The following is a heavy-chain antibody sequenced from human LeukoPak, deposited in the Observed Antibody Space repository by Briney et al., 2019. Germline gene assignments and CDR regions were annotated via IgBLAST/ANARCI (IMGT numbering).Heavy chain of an antibody. Sequence: GASVKVSCKASGYTFTGYYMHWVRQAPGQGLEWMGWINPNSGGTNYAQKFQGRVTMTRDASISTAYMELSRLRSDDTAVYYCARGPFYCSSTSCSPYFDYWGQGTLVTVSS. CDR2: INPNSGGT. J-gene: IGHJ4*02. D-gene: IGHD2-2*01. CDR1: GYTFTGYY. V-gene: IGHV1-2*02. CDR3: ARGPFYCSSTSCSPYFDY.